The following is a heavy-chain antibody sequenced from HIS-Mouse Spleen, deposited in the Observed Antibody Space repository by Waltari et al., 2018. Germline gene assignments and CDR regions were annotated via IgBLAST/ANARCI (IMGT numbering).Heavy chain of an antibody. Sequence: EVQLVESGGGLVQPGGSLRLSCAASGFTFSSYWMSWVRQAPGKGLEWVAKIKQDGSEKYYVDSVKGRFTISRDNAKNSLYLQMNSLRAKDTAVYYCARDGGTGDFDYWGQGTLVTVSS. D-gene: IGHD7-27*01. CDR3: ARDGGTGDFDY. V-gene: IGHV3-7*01. CDR1: GFTFSSYW. CDR2: IKQDGSEK. J-gene: IGHJ4*02.